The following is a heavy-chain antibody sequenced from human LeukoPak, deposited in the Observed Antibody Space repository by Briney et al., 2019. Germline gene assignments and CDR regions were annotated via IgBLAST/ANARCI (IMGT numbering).Heavy chain of an antibody. CDR2: INHSGST. CDR1: GGSISSGSYY. CDR3: AINDYVWGSYRYGGYYFDY. Sequence: PSQTLSLTCTVSGGSISSGSYYWSWIRQPPGKGLEWIGEINHSGSTNYNPSLKSRVTISVDTSKNQFSLKLSSVTAADTAVYYCAINDYVWGSYRYGGYYFDYWGQGTLVTVSS. J-gene: IGHJ4*02. V-gene: IGHV4-30-2*01. D-gene: IGHD3-16*02.